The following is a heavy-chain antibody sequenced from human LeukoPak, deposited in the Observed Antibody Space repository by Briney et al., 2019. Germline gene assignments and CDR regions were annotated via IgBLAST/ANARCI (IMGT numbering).Heavy chain of an antibody. CDR1: GFTFSSYG. V-gene: IGHV3-33*01. CDR2: IWSDGSNK. Sequence: GGSLRLSCAASGFTFSSYGMHWVRQAPGKGLEWVAVIWSDGSNKYYADSVKGRFTISRDNSKNTLYLQMNSLRAEDTAVYYSARVDGSGWYGVDYWGQGTLVTVSS. CDR3: ARVDGSGWYGVDY. J-gene: IGHJ4*02. D-gene: IGHD6-19*01.